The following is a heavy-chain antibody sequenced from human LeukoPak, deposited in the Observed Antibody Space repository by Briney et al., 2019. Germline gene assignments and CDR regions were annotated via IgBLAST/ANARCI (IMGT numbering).Heavy chain of an antibody. CDR2: LFYSENT. D-gene: IGHD3-22*01. CDR1: GGSILDSTYY. Sequence: SETVSLTCTVSGGSILDSTYYWAWIRQPPGKGLEWIATLFYSENTHYNPSLKSRVTMSVDTVENQFSLNLNSVTAADTAVYYCARQSSGYYYGWFDPWGQGNLVSVSS. J-gene: IGHJ5*02. V-gene: IGHV4-39*01. CDR3: ARQSSGYYYGWFDP.